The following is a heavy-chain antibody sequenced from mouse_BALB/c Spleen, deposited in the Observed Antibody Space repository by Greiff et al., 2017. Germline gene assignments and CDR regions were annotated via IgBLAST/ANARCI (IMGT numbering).Heavy chain of an antibody. CDR3: ARLYYDYDGFAY. CDR2: INPGSGGT. CDR1: GYAFTNYL. J-gene: IGHJ3*01. Sequence: VQLQESGAELVRPGTSVKVSCKASGYAFTNYLIEWVKQRPGQGLEWIGVINPGSGGTNYNEKFKGKATLTADKSSSTAYMQLSSLTSDDSAVYFCARLYYDYDGFAYWGQGTLVTVSA. D-gene: IGHD2-4*01. V-gene: IGHV1-54*01.